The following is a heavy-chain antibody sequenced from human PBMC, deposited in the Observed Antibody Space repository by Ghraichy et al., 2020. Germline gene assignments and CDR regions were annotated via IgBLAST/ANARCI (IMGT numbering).Heavy chain of an antibody. J-gene: IGHJ4*02. CDR3: AGLGERWLQLEATDY. CDR1: GYTFTGYY. Sequence: ASVKVSCKASGYTFTGYYMHWVRQAPGQGLEWMGWINPNSGGTNYAQKFQGRVTMTRDTSISTAYMELSRLRSDDTAVYYCAGLGERWLQLEATDYWGQGTLVTVSS. D-gene: IGHD5-24*01. V-gene: IGHV1-2*02. CDR2: INPNSGGT.